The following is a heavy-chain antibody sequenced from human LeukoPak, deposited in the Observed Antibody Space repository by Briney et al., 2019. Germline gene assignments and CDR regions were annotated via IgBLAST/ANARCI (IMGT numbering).Heavy chain of an antibody. CDR1: GYIFTGYF. Sequence: ASVKVSCKGSGYIFTGYFMHWVRQAPGQGPEWMGRINPNSGGTNYAQKFQDRVTMTRDTPISTAYMELSSLRSDDTAVYYCTRDLSSTSNWELDYWGQGTLVTVSS. CDR2: INPNSGGT. CDR3: TRDLSSTSNWELDY. V-gene: IGHV1-2*06. J-gene: IGHJ4*02. D-gene: IGHD1-26*01.